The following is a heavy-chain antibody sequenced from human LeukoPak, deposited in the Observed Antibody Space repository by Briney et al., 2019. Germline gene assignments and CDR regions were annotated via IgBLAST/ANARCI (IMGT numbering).Heavy chain of an antibody. D-gene: IGHD7-27*01. CDR3: ARDFAWGSGGAPIDDNWLDP. Sequence: ASVKVSCKATGYIFSNYGISWVRQAPGHGLEWMGWTSSGGNTNYAPKFQDSATMTTDTSTSTAYMELRSLRFDDTAVYYCARDFAWGSGGAPIDDNWLDPWGQGTLVTVSS. CDR1: GYIFSNYG. J-gene: IGHJ5*02. V-gene: IGHV1-18*01. CDR2: TSSGGNT.